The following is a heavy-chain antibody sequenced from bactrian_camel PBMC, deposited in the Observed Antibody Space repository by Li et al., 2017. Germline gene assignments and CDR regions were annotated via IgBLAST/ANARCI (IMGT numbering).Heavy chain of an antibody. CDR3: ARNTLGDSWYGVDY. V-gene: IGHV3S5*01. J-gene: IGHJ4*01. CDR1: GFTLGNYY. CDR2: IYSGGST. Sequence: HVQLVESGGGLVQPGGSLRLSCAASGFTLGNYYMTWVRQAPGKGLEWVSAIYSGGSTYYADSVKGRFTISKDNAKNTLYLQLNSLKTEDTAMYYCARNTLGDSWYGVDYWGQGTQVTVS. D-gene: IGHD6*01.